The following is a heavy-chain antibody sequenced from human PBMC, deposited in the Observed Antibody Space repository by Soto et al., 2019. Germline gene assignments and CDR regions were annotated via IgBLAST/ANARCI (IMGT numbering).Heavy chain of an antibody. J-gene: IGHJ5*02. Sequence: EEQLLQSGGGVVQSGGSLRLSCEASGFLFSSYAMNWVRQAPGKGLEWVSSISSHGDTTYYAESVRGRFTISRDNTKNTRFLQMTSLRAGDTAVYFCARDHYDFWSGFPPTIWFHPWGQGTLVTVSS. V-gene: IGHV3-23*01. CDR1: GFLFSSYA. CDR2: ISSHGDTT. CDR3: ARDHYDFWSGFPPTIWFHP. D-gene: IGHD3-3*01.